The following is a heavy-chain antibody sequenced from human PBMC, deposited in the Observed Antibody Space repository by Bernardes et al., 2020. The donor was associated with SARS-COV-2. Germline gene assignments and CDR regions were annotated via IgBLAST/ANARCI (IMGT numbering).Heavy chain of an antibody. V-gene: IGHV1-18*01. Sequence: ASVKVSCKASGYTFTNFGISWVRQAPGQGLEWMGWISAYNGHTNYTQKLQGRITMTTATSTSTAFMDLRSLRSDDTAVYYCARRLRFSSGWYSDYWGQGTLVTVSS. J-gene: IGHJ4*02. CDR1: GYTFTNFG. CDR3: ARRLRFSSGWYSDY. CDR2: ISAYNGHT. D-gene: IGHD6-19*01.